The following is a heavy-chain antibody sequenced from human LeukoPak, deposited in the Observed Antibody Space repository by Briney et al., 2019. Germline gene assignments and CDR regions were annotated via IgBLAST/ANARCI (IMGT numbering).Heavy chain of an antibody. CDR2: ISGSGGST. Sequence: GRSLRLSCAASGFTFSSYAMSWVRQAPGKGLEWVSAISGSGGSTYYADSVKGRFTISRDNSKNTLYLQMNSLRAEDTAVYYCAKSTRDLNYYDSSGYAEYFQHWGQGTLVTVSS. CDR1: GFTFSSYA. CDR3: AKSTRDLNYYDSSGYAEYFQH. J-gene: IGHJ1*01. D-gene: IGHD3-22*01. V-gene: IGHV3-23*01.